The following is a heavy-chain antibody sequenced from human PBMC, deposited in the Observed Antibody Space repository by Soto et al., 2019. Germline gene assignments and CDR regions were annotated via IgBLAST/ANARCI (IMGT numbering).Heavy chain of an antibody. CDR3: ARHNYGSGSTYFDY. CDR1: GGSISSYY. V-gene: IGHV4-59*08. D-gene: IGHD3-10*01. CDR2: IYYSGST. Sequence: SETLSLTCTVSGGSISSYYLGWIRQPPGKGLEWIGYIYYSGSTNYNPSLKSRVTISVDTSKNQFSLKLNSMTAADTAVYYCARHNYGSGSTYFDYWGQGTPVTVSS. J-gene: IGHJ4*02.